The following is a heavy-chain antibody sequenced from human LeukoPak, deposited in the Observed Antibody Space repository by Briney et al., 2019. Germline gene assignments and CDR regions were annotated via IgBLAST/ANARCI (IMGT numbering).Heavy chain of an antibody. D-gene: IGHD2-2*02. CDR3: ARNRYCSSNSCYTLEY. CDR1: GFTFSDYY. J-gene: IGHJ4*02. V-gene: IGHV3-11*04. CDR2: ISSSGSTI. Sequence: GGSLRLSCAASGFTFSDYYMSWIRQAPGKGLEWVSYISSSGSTIYYADSVKGRFTISRDNSKNTLYLQMNSLRAEDTAVYYCARNRYCSSNSCYTLEYWGQGTLVTVSS.